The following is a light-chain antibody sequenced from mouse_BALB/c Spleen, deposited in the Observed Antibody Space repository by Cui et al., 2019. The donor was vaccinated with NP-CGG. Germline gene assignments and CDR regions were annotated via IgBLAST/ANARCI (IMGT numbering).Light chain of an antibody. CDR3: ALWYSNHWV. CDR1: TGAVTTSNY. Sequence: QAVVTQEYALTTSPGETVTLTCRSSTGAVTTSNYANWVQEKPDHLFTGLIGGTNNRAPGGPARFSGSLIGDKAALTITGAQTEDEAIYFCALWYSNHWVFGGGTKLTVL. CDR2: GTN. V-gene: IGLV1*01. J-gene: IGLJ1*01.